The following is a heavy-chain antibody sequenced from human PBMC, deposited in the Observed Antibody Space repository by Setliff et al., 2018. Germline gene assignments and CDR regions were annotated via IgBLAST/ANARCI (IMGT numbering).Heavy chain of an antibody. CDR3: ARENGYCSGGACYFMFDY. J-gene: IGHJ4*02. V-gene: IGHV4-34*01. CDR1: GGTFSDYY. Sequence: SETLSLTCSAYGGTFSDYYWTWIRQPPGKGLEWIGEINHSGTTNYNPSLKSRVTISVDTSKNQFSLRMSSVTAADAAVYYCARENGYCSGGACYFMFDYWGQGTLVTVSS. D-gene: IGHD2-15*01. CDR2: INHSGTT.